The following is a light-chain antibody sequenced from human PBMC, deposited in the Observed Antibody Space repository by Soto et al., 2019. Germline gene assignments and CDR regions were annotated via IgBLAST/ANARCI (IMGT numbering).Light chain of an antibody. J-gene: IGLJ2*01. CDR3: QSFDSSRLGLL. V-gene: IGLV1-40*01. CDR2: DNN. Sequence: QSVLTQPPSVSGAPGQRVTISCTGSSSNSGAGYAVHWYQQLPGKAPKLLMYDNNNRPSGVPKRFSGSKSGTSASLAIAGLQPEDEADYFCQSFDSSRLGLLFGGGTQLTVL. CDR1: SSNSGAGYA.